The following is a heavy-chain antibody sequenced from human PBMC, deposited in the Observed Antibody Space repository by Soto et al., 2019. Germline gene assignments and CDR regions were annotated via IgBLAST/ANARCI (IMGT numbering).Heavy chain of an antibody. D-gene: IGHD2-8*01. Sequence: PGGSLRLSCAASGFIFSDYDMSWVRQAPGKGLEWVSGISGSGAATFYADSAKGRFTTSRDNSKNRLFLQMNRLRAEDTAVYYCARDIESVTAKHFFYYYAMDVWGQGTTVTVSS. CDR3: ARDIESVTAKHFFYYYAMDV. CDR2: ISGSGAAT. J-gene: IGHJ6*02. V-gene: IGHV3-23*01. CDR1: GFIFSDYD.